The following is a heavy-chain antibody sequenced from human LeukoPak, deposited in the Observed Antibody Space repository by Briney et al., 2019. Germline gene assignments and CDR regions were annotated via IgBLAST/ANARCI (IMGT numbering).Heavy chain of an antibody. V-gene: IGHV3-30*04. D-gene: IGHD2-2*03. Sequence: GGSLRLSCAASGFTFSSYAMHWVRQAPGKGLEWVAVISYDGSNKYYADSVKGRFTISRDNSKNTLYLQMNSLRAEDTAVYYCASGYCSSTSCYPYYYGVDVWGKGTTVTVSS. CDR2: ISYDGSNK. CDR3: ASGYCSSTSCYPYYYGVDV. J-gene: IGHJ6*04. CDR1: GFTFSSYA.